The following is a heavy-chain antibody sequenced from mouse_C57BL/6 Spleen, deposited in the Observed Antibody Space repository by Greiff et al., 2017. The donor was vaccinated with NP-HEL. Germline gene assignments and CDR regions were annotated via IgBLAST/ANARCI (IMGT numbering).Heavy chain of an antibody. CDR1: GFTFSNYW. CDR3: TAYYGSSYWYFDV. J-gene: IGHJ1*03. D-gene: IGHD1-1*01. Sequence: EVQGVESGGGLVQPGGSMKLSCVASGFTFSNYWMNWVRQSPEKGLEWVAQIRLKSDNYATHYAESVEGRFTISRDDSKSSVYLQMNNLRAEDTGIYYCTAYYGSSYWYFDVWGTGTTVTVSS. CDR2: IRLKSDNYAT. V-gene: IGHV6-3*01.